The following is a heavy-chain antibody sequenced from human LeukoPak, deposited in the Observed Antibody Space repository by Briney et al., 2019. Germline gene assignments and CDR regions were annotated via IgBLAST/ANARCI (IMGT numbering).Heavy chain of an antibody. J-gene: IGHJ4*02. V-gene: IGHV4-34*01. Sequence: SETLSLTCAVYGGSFSGYYWSWIRQPPGKGLEWIGEINHSGSTNYNPSLKSRVTISVDTSKNQFSLKLSSVTAADTAVYYCAASGPLDSGGYYHYFDYWGQGTLVTVSS. CDR3: AASGPLDSGGYYHYFDY. CDR1: GGSFSGYY. D-gene: IGHD3-22*01. CDR2: INHSGST.